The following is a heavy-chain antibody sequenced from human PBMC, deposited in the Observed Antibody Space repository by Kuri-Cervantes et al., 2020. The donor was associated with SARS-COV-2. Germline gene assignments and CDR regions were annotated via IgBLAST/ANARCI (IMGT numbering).Heavy chain of an antibody. V-gene: IGHV3-23*01. CDR3: AAERYEWLAYAYYFDL. Sequence: GGSLRLSCAASGFSFSSYAMCWVRQAPGKGLEWVSVISGSGTGAYYADSVKGRFTISRDNSKNTLYLQMNSLRAEDTAMYYCAAERYEWLAYAYYFDLWGQGTLVTVSS. J-gene: IGHJ4*02. D-gene: IGHD6-19*01. CDR1: GFSFSSYA. CDR2: ISGSGTGA.